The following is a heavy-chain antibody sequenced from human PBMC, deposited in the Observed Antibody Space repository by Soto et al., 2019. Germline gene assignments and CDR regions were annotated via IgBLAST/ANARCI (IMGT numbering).Heavy chain of an antibody. CDR1: GYAFTTYG. J-gene: IGHJ4*02. Sequence: QVHLVQYGAEVNKPGASVKVSCQASGYAFTTYGITWVRQAPGQGLEWMGWISAHNGNTNYAQELQGRVTVTRDTSTSTAYMELRSLRSDDTAVYYCARGRYGDYWGQGAMVTVSS. CDR2: ISAHNGNT. D-gene: IGHD1-1*01. CDR3: ARGRYGDY. V-gene: IGHV1-18*01.